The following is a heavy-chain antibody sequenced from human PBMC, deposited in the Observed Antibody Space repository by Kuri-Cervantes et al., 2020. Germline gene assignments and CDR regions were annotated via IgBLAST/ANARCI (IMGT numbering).Heavy chain of an antibody. CDR2: ISSSGSTI. CDR3: AKEGYSYGTGAFDI. Sequence: GESLKISCAASGFTFSSYGMHWVRQAPGKGLEWVSYISSSGSTIYYADSVKGRFTISRDNSKNTLYLQMNSLRAEDTAVYYCAKEGYSYGTGAFDIWGQGTMVTVSS. J-gene: IGHJ3*02. D-gene: IGHD5-18*01. CDR1: GFTFSSYG. V-gene: IGHV3-48*01.